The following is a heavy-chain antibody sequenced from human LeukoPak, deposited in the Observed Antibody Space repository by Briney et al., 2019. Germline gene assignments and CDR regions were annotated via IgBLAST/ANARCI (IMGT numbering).Heavy chain of an antibody. V-gene: IGHV1-2*04. D-gene: IGHD2-15*01. CDR3: ARGGSRFDIVVVVAARGAFDI. J-gene: IGHJ3*02. CDR2: INPNSGGT. CDR1: GYTFTGYY. Sequence: ASVKVSCKASGYTFTGYYMHWVRQAPGQGLEWMGWINPNSGGTNYAQKFQGWVTMTRDTSISTAYMELSRLRSDDTAVYYCARGGSRFDIVVVVAARGAFDIWGQGTSVTVSS.